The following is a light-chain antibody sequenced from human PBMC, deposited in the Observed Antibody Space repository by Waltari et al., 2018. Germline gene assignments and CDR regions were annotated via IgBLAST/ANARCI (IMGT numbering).Light chain of an antibody. J-gene: IGKJ1*01. CDR3: QQSFSSPWT. CDR2: TLS. Sequence: DIVMTQTPLSLPVTPGEPASISCRSSQRLLDSDDGNTYLDWYLQKPGQSPQPLIYTLSYRASGVPERFSGSASGTEFTLTITNLQPDDFATYFCQQSFSSPWTFGQGTTV. CDR1: QRLLDSDDGNTY. V-gene: IGKV2-40*01.